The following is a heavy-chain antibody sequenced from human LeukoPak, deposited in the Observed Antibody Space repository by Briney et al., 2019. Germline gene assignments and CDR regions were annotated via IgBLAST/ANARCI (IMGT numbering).Heavy chain of an antibody. CDR2: IYTGDSDT. Sequence: TGESLKISCKGSGYSFTSYWIGWVRQMPGKGLEWMGIIYTGDSDTRYSPSFQGQVTISADKSISTAYLQWSSLKASDTAMYYCARLGRYYYDSSGYYYADYWGQGTLVTVSS. CDR1: GYSFTSYW. D-gene: IGHD3-22*01. V-gene: IGHV5-51*03. CDR3: ARLGRYYYDSSGYYYADY. J-gene: IGHJ4*02.